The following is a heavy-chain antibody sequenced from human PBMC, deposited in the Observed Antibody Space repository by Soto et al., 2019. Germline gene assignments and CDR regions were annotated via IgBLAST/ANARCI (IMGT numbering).Heavy chain of an antibody. CDR2: LYDVDGS. D-gene: IGHD5-18*01. CDR3: ARDSRRLQLGVIDF. CDR1: GLTVSGKKY. V-gene: IGHV3-53*01. Sequence: DVQLVESGGGLIQPGESLRLSCAAFGLTVSGKKYVAWVRQAPGKGLEWVSALYDVDGSFYADSVKGRFSISRDNSNNTVSLHMNSLGPGDTAVYYCARDSRRLQLGVIDFWGQGTLVTVSS. J-gene: IGHJ4*02.